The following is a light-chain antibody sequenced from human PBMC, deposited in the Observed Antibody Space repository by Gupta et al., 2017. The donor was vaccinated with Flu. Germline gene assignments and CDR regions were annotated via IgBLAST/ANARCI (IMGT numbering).Light chain of an antibody. Sequence: SASVGDRITITCRASQTIGTYLNWYLQKPGKAPKLLISLSSNLRSGVPSRFSGSGSGTDFSLTISSLQPEDFGTYYCQHSRMFGQGTKVEV. V-gene: IGKV1-39*01. J-gene: IGKJ1*01. CDR2: LSS. CDR1: QTIGTY. CDR3: QHSRM.